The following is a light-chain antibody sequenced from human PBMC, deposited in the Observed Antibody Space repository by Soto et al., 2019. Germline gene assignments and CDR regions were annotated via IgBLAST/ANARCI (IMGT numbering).Light chain of an antibody. Sequence: EIVLTQSPGTLSLSPGERATLSCRASQSVYRNFLAWYQQKPGQAPRLLIYGASSRATSIPDRFSGRGAGTDFILIISRLEPEDFAEYYCQQYGSSPSTFGPGTKVHIK. J-gene: IGKJ3*01. CDR1: QSVYRNF. CDR2: GAS. V-gene: IGKV3-20*01. CDR3: QQYGSSPST.